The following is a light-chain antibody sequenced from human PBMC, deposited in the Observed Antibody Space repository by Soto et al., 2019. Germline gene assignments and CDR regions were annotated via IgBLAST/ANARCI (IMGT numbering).Light chain of an antibody. CDR3: QQYGSSPGT. CDR1: QSVSSSY. V-gene: IGKV3-20*01. CDR2: GAS. J-gene: IGKJ2*01. Sequence: EIVLTQSPGTLSLSPGERATLSCRASQSVSSSYLAWYQQKPGQAPRLLIYGASSRATGIPDRFSGSGSGTDFTLTISRLEPEDFAVYSCQQYGSSPGTFGQGTKLESK.